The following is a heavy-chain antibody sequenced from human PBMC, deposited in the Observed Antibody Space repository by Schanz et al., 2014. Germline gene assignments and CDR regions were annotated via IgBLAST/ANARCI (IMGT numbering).Heavy chain of an antibody. V-gene: IGHV4-30-2*01. J-gene: IGHJ4*02. CDR1: GGSISTGSYS. D-gene: IGHD1-26*01. CDR3: TRDGYSRNFPDY. Sequence: QLQLQESGSGLVKPSQTLSLTCAVSGGSISTGSYSWSWIRQPPGKGLEWIGTIFHLGNAYYSPSLKSRATISVDPSTNQFPLRLSSVTAADTAVYYCTRDGYSRNFPDYWGQGTLVTVSS. CDR2: IFHLGNA.